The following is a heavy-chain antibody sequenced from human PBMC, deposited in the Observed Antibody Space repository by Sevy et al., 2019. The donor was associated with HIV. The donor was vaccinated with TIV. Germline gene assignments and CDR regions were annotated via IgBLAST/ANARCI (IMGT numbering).Heavy chain of an antibody. Sequence: GGSLRLSCAASGFTFNDYNLSWIRQAPGKGLEWVSYISTSTSTTTIYYADSVKGRLTISRDNAKNSIYLQMNSLRVDDTAVYCGARASGWFDAWGQGTLVTVSS. CDR3: ARASGWFDA. CDR2: ISTSTSTTTI. CDR1: GFTFNDYN. D-gene: IGHD6-6*01. V-gene: IGHV3-11*01. J-gene: IGHJ5*02.